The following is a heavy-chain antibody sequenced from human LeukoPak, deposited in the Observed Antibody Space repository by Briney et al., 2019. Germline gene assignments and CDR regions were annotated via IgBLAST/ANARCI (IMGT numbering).Heavy chain of an antibody. V-gene: IGHV1-46*01. J-gene: IGHJ4*02. CDR2: INPSGGST. Sequence: ASVKVSCKASGYTFTSYYMHWVRQAPGQGLEWMGIINPSGGSTSYAQKFQGRVTMTRDTSISTAYMELSRLRSDDTAVYYCARDIYYYDSSGYRPSRYYFDYWGQGTLVTVSS. CDR3: ARDIYYYDSSGYRPSRYYFDY. D-gene: IGHD3-22*01. CDR1: GYTFTSYY.